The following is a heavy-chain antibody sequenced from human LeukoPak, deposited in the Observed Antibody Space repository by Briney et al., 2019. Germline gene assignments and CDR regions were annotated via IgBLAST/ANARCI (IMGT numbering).Heavy chain of an antibody. CDR2: IHHRGSI. V-gene: IGHV4-38-2*02. Sequence: PSETLSLTCTVSGYSISSGYYWTWIRQPPGKGLEWIGEIHHRGSIKYNPSLESRATISIDTSKNQFSLKLTSVTAADTAMYYCVRHSSGSRGVDYWGQGTLVTVSS. D-gene: IGHD2-21*01. CDR1: GYSISSGYY. CDR3: VRHSSGSRGVDY. J-gene: IGHJ4*02.